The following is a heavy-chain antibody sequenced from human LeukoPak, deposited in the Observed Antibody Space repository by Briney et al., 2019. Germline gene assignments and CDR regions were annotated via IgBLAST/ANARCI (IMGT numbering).Heavy chain of an antibody. CDR1: GGSISSGDYY. CDR3: ASEPYSYDSSGPNWFDP. J-gene: IGHJ5*02. D-gene: IGHD3-22*01. V-gene: IGHV4-30-4*01. CDR2: IYYSGST. Sequence: SETLSLTCTVSGGSISSGDYYWSWIRQPPGTGLEWIGYIYYSGSTYYNPSLKSRVTISVDTSKNQFSLKLSSVTAADTAVYYCASEPYSYDSSGPNWFDPWGQGTLVTVSS.